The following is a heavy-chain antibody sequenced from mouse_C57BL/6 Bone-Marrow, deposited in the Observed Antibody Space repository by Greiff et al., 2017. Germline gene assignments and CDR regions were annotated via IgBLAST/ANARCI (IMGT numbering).Heavy chain of an antibody. CDR1: GYAFTNYL. V-gene: IGHV1-54*01. D-gene: IGHD1-1*01. CDR2: INPGSGGT. J-gene: IGHJ3*01. Sequence: QVQLQQSGAELVRPGTSVKVSCKASGYAFTNYLIEWVKQRPGQGLEWIGVINPGSGGTNYNEKFKGQATLTADKSSSTAYMQLSSLTSEDSVVDFCARLNYGSSYASFAYWGQGTLVTVSA. CDR3: ARLNYGSSYASFAY.